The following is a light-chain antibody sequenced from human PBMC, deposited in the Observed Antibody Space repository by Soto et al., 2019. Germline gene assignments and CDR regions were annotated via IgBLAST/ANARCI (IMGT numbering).Light chain of an antibody. CDR2: GAS. Sequence: EIVMTQSPATLSVSPGERATLSCRASQIVSSNLAWYQQKPGQAPRLLIYGASTGATGIPARFSGSGSGTEFTLTISSLQSEDFAVYYCQQYNNWPPTFGQGTKVDIK. CDR1: QIVSSN. V-gene: IGKV3-15*01. CDR3: QQYNNWPPT. J-gene: IGKJ1*01.